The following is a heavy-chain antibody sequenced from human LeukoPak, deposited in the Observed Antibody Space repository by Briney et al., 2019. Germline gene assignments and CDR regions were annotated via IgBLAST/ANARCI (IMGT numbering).Heavy chain of an antibody. J-gene: IGHJ4*02. D-gene: IGHD3-3*01. Sequence: SETLSLTCAVYGGSFSGYYWSWIRQPPGKGLEWIGEISHSGSTNYNPSLKSRVTISVDTSKNQFSLKLSSVTAADTAVYYCARGVGGLSYYDFWSGRAFDYWGQGTLVTVSS. V-gene: IGHV4-34*01. CDR2: ISHSGST. CDR3: ARGVGGLSYYDFWSGRAFDY. CDR1: GGSFSGYY.